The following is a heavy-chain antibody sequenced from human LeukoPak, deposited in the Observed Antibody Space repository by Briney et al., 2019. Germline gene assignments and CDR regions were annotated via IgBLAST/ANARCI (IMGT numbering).Heavy chain of an antibody. D-gene: IGHD5-12*01. CDR3: ARGGGYGVFDY. J-gene: IGHJ4*02. V-gene: IGHV4-38-2*01. Sequence: SETLSLTCAVSGYSISSGYYWGWIRQPPGKGLGWIGSIYHSVSTYYNPSLKSRVTISVDTSKNQFSLKLSSVTAADTAVYYCARGGGYGVFDYWGQGTLVTVSS. CDR1: GYSISSGYY. CDR2: IYHSVST.